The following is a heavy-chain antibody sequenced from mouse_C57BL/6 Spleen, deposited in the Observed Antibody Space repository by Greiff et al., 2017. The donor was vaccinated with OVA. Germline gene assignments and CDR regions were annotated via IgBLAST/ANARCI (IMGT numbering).Heavy chain of an antibody. J-gene: IGHJ1*03. V-gene: IGHV3-6*01. CDR2: ISYDGST. Sequence: EVKLEESGPGLVKPSQSLSLTCSVTGYSINSGYYWNWIRQFPGNQLEWMGYISYDGSTNYNPSLKNRISITPDTSTNQFFLKLNSVTTEDTDTYYCARGFYWYFDVWGTGTTVTVSS. CDR3: ARGFYWYFDV. CDR1: GYSINSGYY.